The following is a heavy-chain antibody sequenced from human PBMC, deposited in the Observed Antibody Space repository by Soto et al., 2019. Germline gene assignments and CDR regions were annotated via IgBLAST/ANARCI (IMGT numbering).Heavy chain of an antibody. CDR2: INHSGST. Sequence: SETLSLTCAVYGGSFSGYYWSWIRQPPGKGLEWIGEINHSGSTNYNPSLKSRVTISVDTSKNQFSLKLSSVTAADTAVYYCARFQYPYGMDVWGQGTTVTVSS. CDR3: ARFQYPYGMDV. D-gene: IGHD2-2*01. V-gene: IGHV4-34*01. J-gene: IGHJ6*02. CDR1: GGSFSGYY.